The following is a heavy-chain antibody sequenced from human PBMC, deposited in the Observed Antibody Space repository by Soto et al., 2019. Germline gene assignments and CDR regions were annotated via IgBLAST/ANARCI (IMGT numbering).Heavy chain of an antibody. CDR1: GYTFTSYG. CDR2: ISAYNGNT. Sequence: QVQLVQSGAEVKKPGASVMVSCKASGYTFTSYGISWVRQAPGQGLECMGWISAYNGNTNYAQKLQGRVTMNTDTSTRTDYMELRSLKSDNTAVYYCARDRHLITIPRAFDYWGQGTLVTVSS. CDR3: ARDRHLITIPRAFDY. V-gene: IGHV1-18*04. D-gene: IGHD3-3*01. J-gene: IGHJ4*02.